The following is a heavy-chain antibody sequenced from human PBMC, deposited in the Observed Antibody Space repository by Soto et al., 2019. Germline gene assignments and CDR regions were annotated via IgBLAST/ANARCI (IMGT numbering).Heavy chain of an antibody. V-gene: IGHV1-18*01. CDR2: ISAYNGNT. CDR3: ARRVEIAVAGLQTNYYGMDV. D-gene: IGHD6-19*01. J-gene: IGHJ6*02. CDR1: GYTFTSYG. Sequence: ASVKVSCKASGYTFTSYGISWVRQAPGQGLEWMGWISAYNGNTNYAQKFQGRVTITADESTSTAYMELSSLRSEDTAVYYCARRVEIAVAGLQTNYYGMDVWGQGTTVTVSS.